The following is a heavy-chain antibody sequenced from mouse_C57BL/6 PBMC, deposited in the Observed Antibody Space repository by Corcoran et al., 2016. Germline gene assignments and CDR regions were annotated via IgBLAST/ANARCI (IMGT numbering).Heavy chain of an antibody. Sequence: QVQLQQSGAELVKPGASVKISCKASGYAFSSYWMNWVKQRPGKGLEWIGQIYPGDGDTNYNGKFKGKATLTADKSSSTAYMQLSSLTSEDSAVYFCASSHDYDGYFDVWGTGTTVTVSS. J-gene: IGHJ1*03. D-gene: IGHD2-4*01. CDR2: IYPGDGDT. CDR3: ASSHDYDGYFDV. CDR1: GYAFSSYW. V-gene: IGHV1-80*01.